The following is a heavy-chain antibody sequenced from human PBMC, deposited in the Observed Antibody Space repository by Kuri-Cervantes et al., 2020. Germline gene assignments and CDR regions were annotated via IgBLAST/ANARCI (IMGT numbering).Heavy chain of an antibody. D-gene: IGHD2-2*01. CDR2: ISYDGSNK. V-gene: IGHV3-30-3*01. CDR3: ARGGYCSSTSCYGGEIWDYYYYYMDV. Sequence: GESLKISCAASGFTFSSYAMHWVRQAPGKGLEWVAVISYDGSNKYYADSVKGRFTISRDNSKNTLYLQMNSLRAEDTAVYYCARGGYCSSTSCYGGEIWDYYYYYMDVWGKGTTVTVSS. CDR1: GFTFSSYA. J-gene: IGHJ6*03.